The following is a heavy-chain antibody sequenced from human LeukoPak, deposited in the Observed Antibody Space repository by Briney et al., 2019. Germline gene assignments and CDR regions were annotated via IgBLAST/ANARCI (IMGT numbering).Heavy chain of an antibody. CDR1: GFTFSSYS. Sequence: AGGSLRLSCAASGFTFSSYSMNWVRQAPGKGLEWVSPISSSSCYIYYADSVKGRFTISRDNAKNSLYLQMNSLRAEDTAVYYCARDLDYYDSSGYYYVYYYMDVWGKGTTVTVSS. CDR3: ARDLDYYDSSGYYYVYYYMDV. CDR2: ISSSSCYI. J-gene: IGHJ6*03. V-gene: IGHV3-21*01. D-gene: IGHD3-22*01.